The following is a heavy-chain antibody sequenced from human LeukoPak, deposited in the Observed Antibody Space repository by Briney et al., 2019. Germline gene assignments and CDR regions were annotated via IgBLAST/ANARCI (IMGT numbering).Heavy chain of an antibody. D-gene: IGHD1-7*01. Sequence: ASVTVSFKASGYTFTSYDINWVRLATGQGLEWMGWMNPNSGNTGYAQKFQGRVTMTRNTSISTAYMELSSLRSEDTAVYYCARGVLRNYEGWFDPWGQGTLVTVSS. CDR2: MNPNSGNT. CDR1: GYTFTSYD. V-gene: IGHV1-8*01. CDR3: ARGVLRNYEGWFDP. J-gene: IGHJ5*02.